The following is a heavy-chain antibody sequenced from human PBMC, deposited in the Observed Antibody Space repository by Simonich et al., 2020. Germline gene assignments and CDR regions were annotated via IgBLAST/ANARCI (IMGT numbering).Heavy chain of an antibody. D-gene: IGHD5-12*01. J-gene: IGHJ4*02. CDR2: IYYSGRT. CDR1: CGSISSYY. V-gene: IGHV4-59*08. CDR3: ARHDRWLQFYFDY. Sequence: QVQLQESGPGLVKPSETLSLTCTVSCGSISSYYWSWIRQPPGKGLEWIGYIYYSGRTNYNPSLKSRVTISVDTSKNQFSLKLSSVTAADTAVYYCARHDRWLQFYFDYWGQGTLVTVSS.